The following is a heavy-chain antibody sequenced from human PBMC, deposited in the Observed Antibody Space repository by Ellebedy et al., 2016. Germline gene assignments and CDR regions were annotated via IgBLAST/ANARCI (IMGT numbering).Heavy chain of an antibody. CDR1: GFTVSSNY. Sequence: GESLKISXAASGFTVSSNYMSWVRQAPGKGLEWVSVIYSGGSTYYADSVKGRFTISRDNSKNTLYLQMNSLRAEDTAVYYCARDSTGPAMETGWGQGTLVTVSS. J-gene: IGHJ4*02. CDR3: ARDSTGPAMETG. V-gene: IGHV3-53*01. CDR2: IYSGGST. D-gene: IGHD5-18*01.